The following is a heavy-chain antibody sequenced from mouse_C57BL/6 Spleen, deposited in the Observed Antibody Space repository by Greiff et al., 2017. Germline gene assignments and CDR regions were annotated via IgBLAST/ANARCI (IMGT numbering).Heavy chain of an antibody. D-gene: IGHD1-1*01. CDR3: ARTFYYGSSYGFAY. V-gene: IGHV5-17*01. J-gene: IGHJ3*01. Sequence: DVKLVESGGGLVKPGGSLKLSCAASGFTFSDYGMHWVRQAPEKGLEWVAYISSGSSTIYYADTVKGRFTISRDNAKNTLFLQMTSLRSEDTAMYYCARTFYYGSSYGFAYWGQGTLVTVSA. CDR1: GFTFSDYG. CDR2: ISSGSSTI.